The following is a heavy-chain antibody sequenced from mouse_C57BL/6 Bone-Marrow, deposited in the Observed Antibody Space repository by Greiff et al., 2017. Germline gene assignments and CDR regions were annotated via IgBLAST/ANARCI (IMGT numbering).Heavy chain of an antibody. CDR1: GFSLTSYG. Sequence: QVQLQQSGPGLVQPSQCLSITCTVSGFSLTSYGVHWVRQSPGKGLEWLGVIWRGGSTDYNAAFMSRLSITKDNSKSQVFFKMNSLQADDTAIYYCAKRPCGSLHWYFDVWGTGTTVTVSS. J-gene: IGHJ1*03. V-gene: IGHV2-5*01. D-gene: IGHD1-1*01. CDR2: IWRGGST. CDR3: AKRPCGSLHWYFDV.